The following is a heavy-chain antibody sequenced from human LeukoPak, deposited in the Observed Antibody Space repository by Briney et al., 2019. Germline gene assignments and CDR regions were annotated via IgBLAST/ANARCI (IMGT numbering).Heavy chain of an antibody. D-gene: IGHD6-13*01. CDR1: GGSLSSYY. CDR3: ARKTGSWYPFDY. CDR2: IYYSGGT. V-gene: IGHV4-59*01. Sequence: SETPSLTCTVSGGSLSSYYWSWIRQPPGKGLEWIGSIYYSGGTNYSPSLKSRVTISVDTSNNQFSLNLNSVTAADTAVYYCARKTGSWYPFDYWGQGTLVTVSS. J-gene: IGHJ4*02.